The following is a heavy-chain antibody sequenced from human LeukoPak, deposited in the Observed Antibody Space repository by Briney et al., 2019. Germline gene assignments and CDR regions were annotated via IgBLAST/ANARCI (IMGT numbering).Heavy chain of an antibody. J-gene: IGHJ4*02. Sequence: GASVTVSFKSSGYTFTNYGITWVRQAPGQGLEWMGWISPYNGNTTYAQKFQGSLTLTTDTSTSTAYIDLRSLRSDDTAVYYCATEGGWQPTDYGDSVYWGQGTLVTVSS. CDR3: ATEGGWQPTDYGDSVY. V-gene: IGHV1-18*01. D-gene: IGHD4-17*01. CDR1: GYTFTNYG. CDR2: ISPYNGNT.